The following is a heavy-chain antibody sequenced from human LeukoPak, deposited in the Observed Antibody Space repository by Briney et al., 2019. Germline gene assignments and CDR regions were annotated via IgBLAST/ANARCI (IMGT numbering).Heavy chain of an antibody. CDR3: AKDLGELLLYYFDY. Sequence: PGGSLRLSCAASGFTFSSYGMHWVRQAPGKGLEWVAVIWYDGSNKYYADSVKGRFTISRDNSKNTLYLQMNSLRAEDTAVYYCAKDLGELLLYYFDYWGQGTLVTVSS. CDR1: GFTFSSYG. D-gene: IGHD1-26*01. J-gene: IGHJ4*02. V-gene: IGHV3-33*06. CDR2: IWYDGSNK.